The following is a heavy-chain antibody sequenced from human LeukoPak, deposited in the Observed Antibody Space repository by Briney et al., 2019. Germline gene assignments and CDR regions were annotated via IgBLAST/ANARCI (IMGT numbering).Heavy chain of an antibody. V-gene: IGHV3-21*01. Sequence: GGYLRLSCAASGFTFSSYSMNWVRQAPGKGLEWVSSISSSSSYIYYADSVKGRFTISRDNAKNSLYLQMNSLGAEDTAVYYCARALPIRDAFDIWGQGTMVTVSS. CDR2: ISSSSSYI. CDR1: GFTFSSYS. CDR3: ARALPIRDAFDI. J-gene: IGHJ3*02.